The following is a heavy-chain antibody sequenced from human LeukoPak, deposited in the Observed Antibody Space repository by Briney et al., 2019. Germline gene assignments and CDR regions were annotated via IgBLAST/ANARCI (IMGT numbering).Heavy chain of an antibody. CDR3: ASDAPGLLGY. CDR1: GFSISRGFY. Sequence: SETLSLTCSVSGFSISRGFYWGWIRQPPGKGLEWIGNIHYSGETYFNPSLKSRLTMSVDTSKNQFSLNLSSVTAADTAMYYCASDAPGLLGYWGQGTLVTVSS. V-gene: IGHV4-38-2*02. J-gene: IGHJ4*02. D-gene: IGHD2-21*02. CDR2: IHYSGET.